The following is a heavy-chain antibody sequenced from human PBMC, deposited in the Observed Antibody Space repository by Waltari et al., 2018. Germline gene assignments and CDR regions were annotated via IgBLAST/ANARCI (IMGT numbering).Heavy chain of an antibody. J-gene: IGHJ6*03. CDR1: GFTFNSYA. V-gene: IGHV3-23*04. D-gene: IGHD1-7*01. CDR3: AKAHWDYGNYYYYYMDG. CDR2: IRGKGVSR. Sequence: EVQLVESGGGLVQPGGSLRLSCAASGFTFNSYAMNWVRQAPGEGREWVSAIRGKGVSRYYADSVEGRFTISRDNSRNTVYLQMSSLRAEDTAIYYCAKAHWDYGNYYYYYMDGWGNGTTVIVSS.